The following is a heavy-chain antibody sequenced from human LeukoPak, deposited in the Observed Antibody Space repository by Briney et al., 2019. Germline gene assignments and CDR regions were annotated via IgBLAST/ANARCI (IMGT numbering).Heavy chain of an antibody. D-gene: IGHD1-26*01. CDR2: ISYDGSNK. V-gene: IGHV3-30*18. CDR3: AKALRELLPYYYYYYGMDV. CDR1: GFTFSSYG. Sequence: GRSLRLSCAASGFTFSSYGMHWVRQAPGKGLEWVAVISYDGSNKYYADSVKGRFTISRDNSKNTLYLQMNSLRAEDTAVYYCAKALRELLPYYYYYYGMDVWGQGTRVTVSS. J-gene: IGHJ6*02.